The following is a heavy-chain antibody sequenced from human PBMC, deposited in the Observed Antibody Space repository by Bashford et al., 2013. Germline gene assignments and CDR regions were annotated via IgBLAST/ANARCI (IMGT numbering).Heavy chain of an antibody. CDR1: GYKFPTYW. J-gene: IGHJ3*02. CDR2: ISPVDSEV. D-gene: IGHD6-13*01. V-gene: IGHV5-51*01. Sequence: GESLKISCKDSGYKFPTYWIAWVRQMPGKGLEWMGVISPVDSEVRYSPSFEGHVTISADKSINTAYLQWSSLKASDSALYYCARVDYSNSYPLASFHMWGQGTVVTVSS. CDR3: ARVDYSNSYPLASFHM.